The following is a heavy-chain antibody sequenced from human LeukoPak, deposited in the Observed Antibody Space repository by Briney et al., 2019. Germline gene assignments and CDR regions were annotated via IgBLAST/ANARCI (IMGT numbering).Heavy chain of an antibody. CDR2: ISSSSSYI. Sequence: GGSLRLSCAASGFTFSSYSMNWVRQAPGKGLEWVSSISSSSSYIYYADSVKGRFTISRDNAKNSLYLQMNSLRAEDTAVYYCARGSRAAMVRGGFDYWGQGTLVTVSS. V-gene: IGHV3-21*04. D-gene: IGHD5-18*01. CDR1: GFTFSSYS. J-gene: IGHJ4*02. CDR3: ARGSRAAMVRGGFDY.